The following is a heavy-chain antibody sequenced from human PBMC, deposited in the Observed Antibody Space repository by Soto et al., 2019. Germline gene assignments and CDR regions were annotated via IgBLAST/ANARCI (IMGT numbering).Heavy chain of an antibody. Sequence: QVHLVQSGAEVKKPGASVKVSCKGSGYAFTTYGITWVRQAPGQGLEWMGWISAHNGNTNYAQKLQGRVTVTRDTSTSTAYMELRSLRSDDTAVYYCARGRYGVYWGQGALVTASS. CDR1: GYAFTTYG. D-gene: IGHD3-10*01. CDR2: ISAHNGNT. J-gene: IGHJ4*02. CDR3: ARGRYGVY. V-gene: IGHV1-18*01.